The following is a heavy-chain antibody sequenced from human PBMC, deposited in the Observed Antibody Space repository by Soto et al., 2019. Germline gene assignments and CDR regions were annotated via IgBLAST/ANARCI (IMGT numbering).Heavy chain of an antibody. V-gene: IGHV4-59*12. Sequence: SQTLSLTCTVSGGSISSYYGSWIRQPPGKGLEWIGYIYYTGSTNYNPSLKSRVTIPVDTSKNQFSLKLTSVTAADTAVYYCWRYVPRSDDSCALDYWAQRPLGTVHS. D-gene: IGHD3-22*01. CDR2: IYYTGST. CDR3: WRYVPRSDDSCALDY. J-gene: IGHJ4*01. CDR1: GGSISSYY.